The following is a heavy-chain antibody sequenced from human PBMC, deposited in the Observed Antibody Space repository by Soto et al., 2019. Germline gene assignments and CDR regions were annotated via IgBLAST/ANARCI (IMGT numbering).Heavy chain of an antibody. J-gene: IGHJ4*02. CDR2: ISGSGYT. D-gene: IGHD3-9*01. V-gene: IGHV4-4*02. CDR1: GASISSRDW. Sequence: VQLQESGPGLVKPSGTLSLTCAVSGASISSRDWWSWVRQPPGEGLEWIGEISGSGYTHYNPSLQSRVTISIDRSKNQFSLKMIAVTAADTAVYHCARDLDYRVEDGWGQGTLVTVSS. CDR3: ARDLDYRVEDG.